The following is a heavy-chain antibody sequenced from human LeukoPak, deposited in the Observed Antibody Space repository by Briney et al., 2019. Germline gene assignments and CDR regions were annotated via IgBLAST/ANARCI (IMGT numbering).Heavy chain of an antibody. J-gene: IGHJ5*01. CDR2: ISGSGGST. Sequence: PGRSLRLSCAGSGFTFSRYAMSWVRRAPRKGLEWVSAISGSGGSTYYADSVKGRFTISRDNSKNTLYLQMNSLRAEDTAVYYCAKFAVILWFDYWGQGTLVTVSS. CDR1: GFTFSRYA. CDR3: AKFAVILWFDY. D-gene: IGHD6-19*01. V-gene: IGHV3-23*01.